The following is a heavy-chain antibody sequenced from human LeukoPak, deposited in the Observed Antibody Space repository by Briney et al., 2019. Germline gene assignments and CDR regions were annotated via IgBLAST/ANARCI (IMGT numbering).Heavy chain of an antibody. J-gene: IGHJ6*02. Sequence: GGSLRLSCVGSGFTFRSHAMSWVRQAPEKGLEFVSGIYENGGTTYYADSVKGRFSISRDNSKNTLYLQMNSLRAEDTAVYYCARDLGRTIFGVVTGYYYYYGMDVWGQGTTVTVSS. V-gene: IGHV3-23*01. CDR1: GFTFRSHA. CDR3: ARDLGRTIFGVVTGYYYYYGMDV. CDR2: IYENGGTT. D-gene: IGHD3-3*01.